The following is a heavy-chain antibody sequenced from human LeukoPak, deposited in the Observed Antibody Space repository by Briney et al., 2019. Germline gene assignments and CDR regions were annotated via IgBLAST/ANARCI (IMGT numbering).Heavy chain of an antibody. J-gene: IGHJ4*02. CDR2: IYYSGST. CDR3: ASENRLGVMLD. D-gene: IGHD3-16*01. CDR1: GGSISRYY. Sequence: SETLSLTCTVSGGSISRYYWSWIRQPPGKGLEWIAYIYYSGSTNYNPSLKSRVTISVDTSKNQFSLNLSSVTAADTAVYYCASENRLGVMLDWSQGTLVTVSS. V-gene: IGHV4-59*08.